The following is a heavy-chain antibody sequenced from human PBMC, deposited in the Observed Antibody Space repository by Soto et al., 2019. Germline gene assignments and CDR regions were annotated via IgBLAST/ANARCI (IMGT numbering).Heavy chain of an antibody. CDR1: GGSMSGYY. CDR3: AGSIGGAGRRCYGMDI. Sequence: QVQLQESGPGLVKPSETLSLTCTVSGGSMSGYYWSWIRQSAGKGLEWIGRVYTSETTYYKPSLKSRVTMSLVTSKKQFSLNLCSLTAADTAVYYCAGSIGGAGRRCYGMDIWGQVTTVNVSS. J-gene: IGHJ6*02. CDR2: VYTSETT. D-gene: IGHD6-13*01. V-gene: IGHV4-4*07.